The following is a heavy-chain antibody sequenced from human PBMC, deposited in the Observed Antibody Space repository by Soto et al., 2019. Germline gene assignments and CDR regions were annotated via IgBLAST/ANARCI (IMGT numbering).Heavy chain of an antibody. V-gene: IGHV3-30*18. D-gene: IGHD3-3*01. CDR2: ISYDGSNK. CDR3: AKDLAEVTIFGVVNWFDP. Sequence: GGSLRLSCAASGFTFSSYGMHWVRQAPGKGLEWVAVISYDGSNKYYADSVKGRFTISRDNSKNTLYLQMNSLRAEDTAVYYFAKDLAEVTIFGVVNWFDPWGQGTLVTVSS. J-gene: IGHJ5*02. CDR1: GFTFSSYG.